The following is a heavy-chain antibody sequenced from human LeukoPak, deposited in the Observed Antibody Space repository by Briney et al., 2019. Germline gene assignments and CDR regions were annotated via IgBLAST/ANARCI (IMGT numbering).Heavy chain of an antibody. CDR2: IYSGGSI. V-gene: IGHV3-53*01. Sequence: GGSLRLSCAASGFTVSSNYMSWVRQAPGKGLEWVSVIYSGGSIYYADSVKGRFTISRDNSKNTLYLQMNSLRAEDTAVYYCARDLSGGNYFDYWGQGTLVTVSS. D-gene: IGHD2-15*01. CDR3: ARDLSGGNYFDY. CDR1: GFTVSSNY. J-gene: IGHJ4*02.